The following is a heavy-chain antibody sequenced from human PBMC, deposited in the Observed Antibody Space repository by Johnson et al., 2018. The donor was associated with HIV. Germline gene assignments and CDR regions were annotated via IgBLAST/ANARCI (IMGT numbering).Heavy chain of an antibody. V-gene: IGHV3-9*01. CDR2: ISWNSGSI. Sequence: LLVESGGGLVQPGRSLRLSCAASGFTFDDYAMHWVRQAPGKGLEWVSGISWNSGSIGYADSVKGRFTISRDNAKNSLYLQMNSLRAEDTALYYCAKLIGYDSSGKAFDMWGQGTMVIVSS. CDR1: GFTFDDYA. J-gene: IGHJ3*02. CDR3: AKLIGYDSSGKAFDM. D-gene: IGHD3-22*01.